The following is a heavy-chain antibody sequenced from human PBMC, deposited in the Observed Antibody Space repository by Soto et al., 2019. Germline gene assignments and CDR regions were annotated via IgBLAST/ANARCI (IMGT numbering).Heavy chain of an antibody. CDR1: GGSFSGYY. CDR2: INHSGST. V-gene: IGHV4-34*01. J-gene: IGHJ4*02. CDR3: ARGAFVGYCSGGSCYSIFDY. Sequence: QVQLQQWGAGLLKPSETLSLTCAVYGGSFSGYYWSWIRQPPGKGLEWIGEINHSGSTNYNPSLKSRVPISVDTSKNQFSLKLSSVTAADTAVYYCARGAFVGYCSGGSCYSIFDYWGQGTLVTVSS. D-gene: IGHD2-15*01.